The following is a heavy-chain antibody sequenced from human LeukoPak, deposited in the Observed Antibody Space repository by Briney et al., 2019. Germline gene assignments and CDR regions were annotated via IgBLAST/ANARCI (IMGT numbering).Heavy chain of an antibody. Sequence: SQTLSLTCAISGDSVSSNSAAWNWIRQSPSRGLKWLGRTYYRSKWNNDYAVSVKSRITINPDTAKSQFSLQLKSVTPEDTAVYYCARSPEAYDSCGCDYWGQGALVTVSS. CDR3: ARSPEAYDSCGCDY. CDR1: GDSVSSNSAA. D-gene: IGHD3-22*01. V-gene: IGHV6-1*01. J-gene: IGHJ4*02. CDR2: TYYRSKWNN.